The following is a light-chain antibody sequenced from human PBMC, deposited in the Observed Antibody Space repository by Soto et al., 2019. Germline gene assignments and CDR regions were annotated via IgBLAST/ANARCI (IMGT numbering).Light chain of an antibody. J-gene: IGLJ3*02. Sequence: QSALTQPRSVSGSPGQSVTISCTGTSSDVGGYNFVSWYQQYPGKAPKLIIFDVRKRPSGVPDRFSGSKSGNTASLTISGLQAEDEADYYCCSYAGSYTLWVFGGGTKVTVL. CDR3: CSYAGSYTLWV. V-gene: IGLV2-11*01. CDR2: DVR. CDR1: SSDVGGYNF.